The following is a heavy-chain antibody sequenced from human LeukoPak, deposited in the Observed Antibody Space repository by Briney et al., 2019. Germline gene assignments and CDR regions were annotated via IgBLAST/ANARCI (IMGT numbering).Heavy chain of an antibody. CDR1: GASIGSGDSISSGDYY. CDR3: ARVREFWHSGSAWYGNFES. D-gene: IGHD6-19*01. J-gene: IGHJ4*02. V-gene: IGHV4-30-4*01. CDR2: VYYSGRA. Sequence: SQTLSLTCTVSGASIGSGDSISSGDYYWTWIRQPPGKALEWIGYVYYSGRAYYNPSLKSRLTISLDSSKNQLSLRLTSVTAADTAVYYCARVREFWHSGSAWYGNFESWGQGTLVTVSS.